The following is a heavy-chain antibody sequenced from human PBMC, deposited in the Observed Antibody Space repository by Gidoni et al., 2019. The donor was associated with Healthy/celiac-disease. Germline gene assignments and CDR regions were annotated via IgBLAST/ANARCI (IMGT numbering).Heavy chain of an antibody. J-gene: IGHJ4*02. V-gene: IGHV3-21*01. CDR3: AVYAYDY. CDR2: ISSTSSYI. CDR1: GFTFSRYS. D-gene: IGHD2-8*01. Sequence: EVQLVASWGGLVKPGGSLRLSCAASGFTFSRYSMNWVRQAPGKGLEWVSSISSTSSYINYADSLKGRFTISRDNAKNSLYLQRNSLRAEDTAVYYCAVYAYDYWGQGTLVTVSS.